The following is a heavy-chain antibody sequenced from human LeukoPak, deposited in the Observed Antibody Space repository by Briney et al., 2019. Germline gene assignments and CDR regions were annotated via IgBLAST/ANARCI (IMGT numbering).Heavy chain of an antibody. V-gene: IGHV3-7*01. CDR3: ARGWLAPADAFDI. CDR2: IKQDGSEK. D-gene: IGHD3-22*01. J-gene: IGHJ3*02. Sequence: GGSLRLSCAASGFTFGSYWMSWVRQAPGKGLEWVANIKQDGSEKYYVDSVKGRFTISRDNAKNSLYLQMNSLRAEDTAVYYCARGWLAPADAFDIWGQGTMVTVSS. CDR1: GFTFGSYW.